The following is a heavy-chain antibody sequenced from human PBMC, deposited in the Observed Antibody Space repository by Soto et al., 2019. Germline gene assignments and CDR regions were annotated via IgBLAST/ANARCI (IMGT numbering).Heavy chain of an antibody. D-gene: IGHD6-19*01. J-gene: IGHJ6*02. Sequence: GSLRLSCAASGFTFSSFAMPWVRPAPGKGLEWVAVITYDGSNKYYADSVKGRFTISRDNAKNTLYLQMNSLRAEDTAVYYCAREVESRYSSGWLQGGQYYYGMDIWGQGTTVTVSS. CDR1: GFTFSSFA. CDR2: ITYDGSNK. V-gene: IGHV3-30-3*01. CDR3: AREVESRYSSGWLQGGQYYYGMDI.